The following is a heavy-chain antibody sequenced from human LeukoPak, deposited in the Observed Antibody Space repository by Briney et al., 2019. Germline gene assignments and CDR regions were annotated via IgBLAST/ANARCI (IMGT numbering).Heavy chain of an antibody. CDR2: IRYDGSNK. CDR3: AREMLAAVAAQS. Sequence: GGSLRLSCAASGFTFNSYGMHWVRQAPGKGLEGVAFIRYDGSNKYYADSVKGRFTISRDNAKNSLYLQMNSLRAEDTAVYYCAREMLAAVAAQSWGQGTLVTVSS. J-gene: IGHJ5*02. V-gene: IGHV3-30*02. D-gene: IGHD6-19*01. CDR1: GFTFNSYG.